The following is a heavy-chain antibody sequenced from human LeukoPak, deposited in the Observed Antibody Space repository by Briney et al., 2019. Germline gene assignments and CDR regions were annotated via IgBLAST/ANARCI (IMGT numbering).Heavy chain of an antibody. D-gene: IGHD1-26*01. V-gene: IGHV3-74*01. CDR1: GFTFSTSW. CDR2: ITSDGSTT. Sequence: PGGSLRLSCAASGFTFSTSWMHWVRQAPGKGPVWVSRITSDGSTTIYAESMKGRFTIPRDNAKNTLYLQMNSLRAEDTAVYYCARGRGGSYFFDYRGQGTLVTVSS. CDR3: ARGRGGSYFFDY. J-gene: IGHJ4*02.